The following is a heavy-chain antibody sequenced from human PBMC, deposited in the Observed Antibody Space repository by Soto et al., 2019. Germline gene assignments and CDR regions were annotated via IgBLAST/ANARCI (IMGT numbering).Heavy chain of an antibody. D-gene: IGHD1-26*01. J-gene: IGHJ3*01. CDR2: ISVSGGST. Sequence: GGSLRLSCASSGFTFSSYAMSWVRQAPGQGLQWVSGISVSGGSTYYGDSVKGRFTISRDNSKNTLYLQMDSLSAADTAVYYCAKEASPYGTNPFDVWGQGTMVTVSS. V-gene: IGHV3-23*02. CDR1: GFTFSSYA. CDR3: AKEASPYGTNPFDV.